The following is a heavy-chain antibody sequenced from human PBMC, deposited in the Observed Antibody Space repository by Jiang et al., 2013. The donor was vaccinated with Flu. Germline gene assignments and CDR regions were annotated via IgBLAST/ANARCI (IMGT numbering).Heavy chain of an antibody. D-gene: IGHD6-19*01. CDR1: GGSISSYY. CDR3: ARGGSGWHPGTNWFDP. CDR2: IYYSGST. V-gene: IGHV4-59*12. J-gene: IGHJ5*02. Sequence: PGLLKPSETLSLTCTVSGGSISSYYWSWIRQPPGKGLEWIGYIYYSGSTNYNPSLKSRVTISVDTSKNQFSLKLSSVTAADTAVYYCARGGSGWHPGTNWFDPWGQGTPVTVSS.